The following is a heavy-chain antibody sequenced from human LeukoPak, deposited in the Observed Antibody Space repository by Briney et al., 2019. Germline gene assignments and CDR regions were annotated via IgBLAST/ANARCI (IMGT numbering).Heavy chain of an antibody. CDR3: AHSGDSSGYYSYAFDI. Sequence: GGFLRLSCAASGFTFRSFWISWVRQAPGKGLECVANIKQDGSEKYYVDSVKGRFTISRDNAKKSLYLQMNSLRAEDTAVYYCAHSGDSSGYYSYAFDIWGQGTMVTVSS. CDR2: IKQDGSEK. J-gene: IGHJ3*02. V-gene: IGHV3-7*01. CDR1: GFTFRSFW. D-gene: IGHD3-22*01.